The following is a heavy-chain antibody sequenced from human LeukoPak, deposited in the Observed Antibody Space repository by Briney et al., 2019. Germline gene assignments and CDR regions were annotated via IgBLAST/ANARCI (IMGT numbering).Heavy chain of an antibody. CDR1: GGSISSGSYY. D-gene: IGHD2-2*03. J-gene: IGHJ4*02. CDR2: INHSGST. CDR3: ASSGYCSSTSCRGRRLVY. V-gene: IGHV4-39*07. Sequence: PSETLSLTCTVSGGSISSGSYYWSWIRQPPGKGLEWIGEINHSGSTNYNPSLKSRVTISVDTSKNQFSLKLSSVTAADTAVYYCASSGYCSSTSCRGRRLVYWGQGTLVTVSS.